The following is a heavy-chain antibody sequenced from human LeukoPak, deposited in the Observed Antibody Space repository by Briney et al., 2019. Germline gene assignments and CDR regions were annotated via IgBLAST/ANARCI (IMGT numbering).Heavy chain of an antibody. CDR1: GGSFSGYY. D-gene: IGHD6-19*01. Sequence: SETLSLTCAVYGGSFSGYYWSWIRQPPGKGLEWIGEINHSGSTNYNPSLKSRVPISVDTSKNQFSLKLNSVTAADTAVYFCARQVVAVAGTGYFDYWGQGTLV. J-gene: IGHJ4*02. CDR3: ARQVVAVAGTGYFDY. V-gene: IGHV4-34*01. CDR2: INHSGST.